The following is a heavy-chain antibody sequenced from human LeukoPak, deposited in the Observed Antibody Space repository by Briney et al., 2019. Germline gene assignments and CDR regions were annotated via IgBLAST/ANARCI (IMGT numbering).Heavy chain of an antibody. CDR1: GFTFSSYS. CDR3: ARAPRFLEWLLDY. V-gene: IGHV3-48*01. CDR2: ISSSSSTI. Sequence: GGSLRLSCAASGFTFSSYSMNWVRQAPGKGLEWVSYISSSSSTIYYADSVKGRFTISRDNAKNSLYLQMNSLRAEDTAVYYCARAPRFLEWLLDYWGQGTLVTVSS. J-gene: IGHJ4*02. D-gene: IGHD3-3*01.